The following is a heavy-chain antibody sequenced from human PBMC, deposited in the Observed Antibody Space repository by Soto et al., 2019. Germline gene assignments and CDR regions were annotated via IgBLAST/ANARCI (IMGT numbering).Heavy chain of an antibody. CDR3: ARRRYYYCAGSDAALRPSYYYMDV. V-gene: IGHV5-51*01. J-gene: IGHJ6*03. CDR1: GYSFTSYW. Sequence: GESLKISCKGSGYSFTSYWIGWVRQMSGKGLEWMGIIYPGDSDTRYSPSFQGQVTISADKSISSAYLQWSSLKASDTAMYYCARRRYYYCAGSDAALRPSYYYMDVWGKGTTVTVSS. D-gene: IGHD3-10*01. CDR2: IYPGDSDT.